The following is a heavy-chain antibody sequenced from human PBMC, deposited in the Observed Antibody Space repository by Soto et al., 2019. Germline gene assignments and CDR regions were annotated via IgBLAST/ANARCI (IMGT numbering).Heavy chain of an antibody. V-gene: IGHV3-23*01. J-gene: IGHJ4*02. CDR3: AKAQRYDSCGYLDY. CDR2: ISGSGGST. Sequence: EVQLLESGGGLVQPGGSLRLSCAASGFTFSGYAMSWVRQAPGKGLEWVSAISGSGGSTYYADSVKGRFTISRDNSKNTLYLQMNSLRAEDTVVYYCAKAQRYDSCGYLDYWGKGTLVTVSS. D-gene: IGHD3-22*01. CDR1: GFTFSGYA.